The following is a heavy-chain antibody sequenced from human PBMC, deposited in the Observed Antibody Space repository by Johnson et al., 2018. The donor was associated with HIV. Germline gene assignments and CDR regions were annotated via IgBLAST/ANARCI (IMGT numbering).Heavy chain of an antibody. CDR1: GFTFSSYA. CDR2: ISYDGSNK. Sequence: QVQLVESGGGVVQPGRSLRLSCAASGFTFSSYAMHWVRQAPGKGLEWVAVISYDGSNKYYADSVKGRFTISRDNSKNTLYLQMNSLRAEDTAVYYCAKGRRGYSRASDAFDIWGQGTMVTVSS. V-gene: IGHV3-30*04. D-gene: IGHD6-13*01. CDR3: AKGRRGYSRASDAFDI. J-gene: IGHJ3*02.